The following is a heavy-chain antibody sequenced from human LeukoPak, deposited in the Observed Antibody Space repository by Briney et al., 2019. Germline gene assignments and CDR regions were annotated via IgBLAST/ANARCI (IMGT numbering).Heavy chain of an antibody. CDR2: ISGSGGST. Sequence: GGSLRLSCAASGFTFSSYAMSWVRQAPGKGLEWVSAISGSGGSTYYADSVKGRFTISRDNSKNTLYLQMNSLRAEGTAVYYCAKAYSGSYYFDYWGQGTLVTVSS. D-gene: IGHD1-26*01. V-gene: IGHV3-23*01. J-gene: IGHJ4*02. CDR1: GFTFSSYA. CDR3: AKAYSGSYYFDY.